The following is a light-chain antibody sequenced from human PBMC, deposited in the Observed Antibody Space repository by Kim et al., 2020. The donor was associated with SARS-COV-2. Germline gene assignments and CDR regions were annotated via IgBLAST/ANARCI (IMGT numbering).Light chain of an antibody. V-gene: IGLV1-47*01. CDR3: AAWDDSLSGWV. J-gene: IGLJ3*02. CDR2: RNN. CDR1: SSNIGSNY. Sequence: GQRIDISCSGSSSNIGSNYVFWYQQLPGPAPKLLIYRNNQRPSGVPDRFSGSKSGTSASLAISGLRSEDEADYYCAAWDDSLSGWVFGGGTQLTVL.